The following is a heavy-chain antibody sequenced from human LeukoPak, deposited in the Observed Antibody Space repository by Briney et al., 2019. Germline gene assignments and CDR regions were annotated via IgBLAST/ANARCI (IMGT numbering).Heavy chain of an antibody. D-gene: IGHD4-17*01. J-gene: IGHJ4*02. CDR2: ISSSSSYI. V-gene: IGHV3-21*01. Sequence: GGSLRLSCAASGFTFSSYSMNWVRQAPGKGLEWVSSISSSSSYIYYADSVKGRFTISRDNAKNSLYLQMNSLRAEDTAVYYCARDDLNGDYGPLVWGQGTLVTVSS. CDR1: GFTFSSYS. CDR3: ARDDLNGDYGPLV.